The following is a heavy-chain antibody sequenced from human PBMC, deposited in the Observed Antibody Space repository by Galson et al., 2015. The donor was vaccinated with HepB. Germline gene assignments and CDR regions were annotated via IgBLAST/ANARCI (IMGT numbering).Heavy chain of an antibody. D-gene: IGHD3-3*01. CDR1: GFTFSNYG. V-gene: IGHV3-30*18. CDR2: ISYDGGYK. Sequence: SLRLSCAASGFTFSNYGMHWVRQAPGKGLQWVAAISYDGGYKYYADSVKGRFTISRDNSKNTMYVQMNSLRAEDTAVYYCAKDIAGRVEWFLNFWGQGTLVTVSS. J-gene: IGHJ4*02. CDR3: AKDIAGRVEWFLNF.